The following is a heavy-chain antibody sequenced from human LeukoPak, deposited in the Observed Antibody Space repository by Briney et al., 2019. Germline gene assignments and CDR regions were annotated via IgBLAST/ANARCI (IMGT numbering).Heavy chain of an antibody. CDR2: INPNSGGT. J-gene: IGHJ6*02. CDR3: ARGGNWNLDQSLSGMDV. V-gene: IGHV1-2*02. Sequence: ASVKVSCKASGYTFTGYYMHWVRQAPGQGLEWMGWINPNSGGTNYAQRFQGRVTMTRDTSISTAYMELSRLRSDDTAVYYCARGGNWNLDQSLSGMDVWGQGTTVTVSS. D-gene: IGHD1-1*01. CDR1: GYTFTGYY.